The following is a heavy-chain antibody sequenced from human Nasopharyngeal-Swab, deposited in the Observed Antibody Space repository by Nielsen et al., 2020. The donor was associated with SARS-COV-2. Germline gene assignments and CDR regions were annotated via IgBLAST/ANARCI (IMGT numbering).Heavy chain of an antibody. CDR3: ARGRYYGDYDY. D-gene: IGHD4-17*01. J-gene: IGHJ4*02. Sequence: SETLSLTCAVYGGSFTTYSWIWIRQPPGKGLEWIGEINHIGSTNYNTYKPSLNSRVTISLATSKNQFSLTLTSVTAADTAIYFCARGRYYGDYDYWGQGALVTVSS. CDR1: GGSFTTYS. CDR2: INHIGST. V-gene: IGHV4-34*01.